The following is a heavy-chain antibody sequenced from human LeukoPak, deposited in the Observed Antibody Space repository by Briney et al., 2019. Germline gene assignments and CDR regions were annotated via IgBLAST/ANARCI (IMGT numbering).Heavy chain of an antibody. CDR3: ALAAELFDFDY. D-gene: IGHD3-10*01. V-gene: IGHV3-9*01. CDR2: ISWNSGSI. CDR1: GFTFDDYA. J-gene: IGHJ4*02. Sequence: GGSLRLSCAASGFTFDDYAMHWVRQAPGKGLEWVSGISWNSGSIGYADSVKGRFTISRDNAKNSLYLQMNSLRAEDTALYYCALAAELFDFDYWGQGTLVTVSS.